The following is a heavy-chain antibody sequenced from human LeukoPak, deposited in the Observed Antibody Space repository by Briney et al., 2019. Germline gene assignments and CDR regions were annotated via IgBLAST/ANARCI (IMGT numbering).Heavy chain of an antibody. CDR1: GFTFSSYW. Sequence: GGSLRLSCAASGFTFSSYWMHWVRQAPGKGLVWVSRINSDGSTTSYADSVKGRITISRDNAKNTLYLQMNSLRAEDTAVYYCVGGSYYFDFWGQGTLVTVSS. CDR2: INSDGSTT. D-gene: IGHD1-26*01. CDR3: VGGSYYFDF. J-gene: IGHJ4*02. V-gene: IGHV3-74*01.